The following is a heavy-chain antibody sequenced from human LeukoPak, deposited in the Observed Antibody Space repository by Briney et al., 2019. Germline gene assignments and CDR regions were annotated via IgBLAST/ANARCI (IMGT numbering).Heavy chain of an antibody. V-gene: IGHV1-46*01. CDR3: ARDPNHLAGMDV. CDR1: GYTYTSYY. J-gene: IGHJ6*02. CDR2: INPSGGST. Sequence: GASVMVSCKASGYTYTSYYMHWVRQAPGQGLEWMGIINPSGGSTSYAQKFQGRVTMTRDTSTSTVYMELSSLRSEDTAVYYCARDPNHLAGMDVWGQGTTATVSS.